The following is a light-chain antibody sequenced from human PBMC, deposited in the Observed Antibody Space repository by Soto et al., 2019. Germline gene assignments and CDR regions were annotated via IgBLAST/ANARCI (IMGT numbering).Light chain of an antibody. CDR1: SSDVGGYNY. CDR2: EVS. Sequence: QSVLTQPASVSGSPGQSITISCTGTSSDVGGYNYVSWYQQHPGKAPKLMIYEVSNRPSGVSNRFSGSKSGNTASLTISGLQAEDEADYYCSSYTSSSIDYVFGTGTKLT. J-gene: IGLJ1*01. CDR3: SSYTSSSIDYV. V-gene: IGLV2-14*01.